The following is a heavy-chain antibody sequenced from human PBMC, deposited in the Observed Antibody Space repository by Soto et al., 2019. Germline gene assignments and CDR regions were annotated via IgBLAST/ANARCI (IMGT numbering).Heavy chain of an antibody. V-gene: IGHV1-18*01. J-gene: IGHJ3*02. CDR1: GDTFTSYG. D-gene: IGHD6-19*01. Sequence: GASVKVSWKASGDTFTSYGISWVRQAPGQGLEWMGWISAYNGNTNYAQKLQGRVTMTTDTSTSTAYMELRSLRSDDTAVYYCARSIAVAYDAFDIWGQGTMVTVSS. CDR3: ARSIAVAYDAFDI. CDR2: ISAYNGNT.